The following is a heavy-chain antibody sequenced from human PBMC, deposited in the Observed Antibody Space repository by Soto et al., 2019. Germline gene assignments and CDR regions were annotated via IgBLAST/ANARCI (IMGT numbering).Heavy chain of an antibody. CDR1: GYTFTSDA. V-gene: IGHV1-3*05. Sequence: QVQLVQSGAEEKKPGASVKVSCKASGYTFTSDAMHWVRQAPGQRLEWMGWINAGNGNTKYSQKFQGRVTITRDTSASTAYMELSSLRSEDTAVYYCARSFVVVTAPDYWGQGTLVTVSS. CDR3: ARSFVVVTAPDY. J-gene: IGHJ4*02. D-gene: IGHD2-21*02. CDR2: INAGNGNT.